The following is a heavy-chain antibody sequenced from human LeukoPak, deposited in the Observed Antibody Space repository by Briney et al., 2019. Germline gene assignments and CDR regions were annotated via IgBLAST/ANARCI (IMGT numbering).Heavy chain of an antibody. CDR1: GGSISSSNW. CDR2: IYHSGST. V-gene: IGHV4-4*02. Sequence: SGTLSLTCAVSGGSISSSNWWSWVRQPPGKGLEWIGEIYHSGSTNHNPSLKSRVTISVDKSKNQFSLKLSSVTAADTAVYYCARIAPWTTRGYFDYWGQGTLVTVSS. D-gene: IGHD3/OR15-3a*01. CDR3: ARIAPWTTRGYFDY. J-gene: IGHJ4*02.